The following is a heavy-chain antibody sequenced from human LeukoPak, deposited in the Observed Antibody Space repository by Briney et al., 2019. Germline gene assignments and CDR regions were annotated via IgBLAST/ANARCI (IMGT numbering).Heavy chain of an antibody. D-gene: IGHD3-16*01. CDR3: AKDYALSLSTGCFDY. V-gene: IGHV3-74*01. J-gene: IGHJ4*02. CDR1: GFTFSSYW. CDR2: INSDGSST. Sequence: GGSLRLSCAASGFTFSSYWMHWVRQAPGKGLVWVSRINSDGSSTSYADSVKGRFTISRDNAKNTLYLQMNSLRAEDTAVYYCAKDYALSLSTGCFDYWGQGTLVTVSS.